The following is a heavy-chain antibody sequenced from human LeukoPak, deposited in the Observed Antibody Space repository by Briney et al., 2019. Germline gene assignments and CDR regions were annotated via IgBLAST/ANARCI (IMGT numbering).Heavy chain of an antibody. D-gene: IGHD3-10*02. CDR3: AKNRGMTMIGGGLDY. Sequence: GGSLRLSCAASGFTFSSFAMSWVRQAPGRGLEWVSLSSSSSGSITYYADSVQGRFTISRDNSKNTLYLQMNSLRAEDTALYYCAKNRGMTMIGGGLDYWGQGTLVTVSS. CDR2: SSSSSGSIT. V-gene: IGHV3-23*01. J-gene: IGHJ4*02. CDR1: GFTFSSFA.